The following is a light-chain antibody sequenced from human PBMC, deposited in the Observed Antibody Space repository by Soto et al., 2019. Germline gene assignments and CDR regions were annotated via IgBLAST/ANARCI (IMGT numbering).Light chain of an antibody. V-gene: IGKV3-15*01. CDR3: QQHNNWPIT. CDR2: GAS. J-gene: IGKJ5*01. CDR1: QSVSSN. Sequence: EIVLTQSPGTLSLSPGEGATLSCRAGQSVSSNLAWYRQKPGQAPRLLIYGASTRATGIPARFSGSGSGTEFTLTISSLQSEDFAVYYCQQHNNWPITFGQGTRLEIK.